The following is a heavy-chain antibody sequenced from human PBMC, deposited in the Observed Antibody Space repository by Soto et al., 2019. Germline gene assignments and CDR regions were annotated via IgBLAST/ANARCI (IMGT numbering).Heavy chain of an antibody. CDR2: ISSSGRKI. Sequence: EVLLVQSGGGLARPGGSLRLSCGASGFTFSASSMNWVRQAPGKGLEWVSSISSSGRKIYYADSVKGRFTISRDNAKNSLYLHMNGLPPADTAVYYCARDLTRESTTAYFDIWSQGSLVTVSS. J-gene: IGHJ4*02. CDR3: ARDLTRESTTAYFDI. D-gene: IGHD1-1*01. CDR1: GFTFSASS. V-gene: IGHV3-21*02.